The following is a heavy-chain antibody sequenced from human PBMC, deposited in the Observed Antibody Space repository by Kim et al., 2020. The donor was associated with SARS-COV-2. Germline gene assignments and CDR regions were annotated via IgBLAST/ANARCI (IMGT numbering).Heavy chain of an antibody. CDR3: SRKGLDTAMVNFDY. J-gene: IGHJ4*01. Sequence: SETLSLTCNVSGGSISSSSYYWGWIRQPPGKGLEWIGSIYYSGSTYYNPSLKSRVTISVDTSKNQFSLNLSSVSAADTAVYYFSRKGLDTAMVNFDYWG. V-gene: IGHV4-39*07. CDR2: IYYSGST. CDR1: GGSISSSSYY. D-gene: IGHD5-18*01.